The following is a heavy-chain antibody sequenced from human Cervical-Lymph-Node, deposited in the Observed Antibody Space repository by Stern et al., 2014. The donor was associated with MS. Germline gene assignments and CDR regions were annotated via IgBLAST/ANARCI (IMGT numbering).Heavy chain of an antibody. CDR3: AKHACTGAACPFDL. D-gene: IGHD2-8*02. V-gene: IGHV4-39*01. J-gene: IGHJ4*02. CDR2: VYYSGAT. CDR1: GDSISSYTHY. Sequence: QLQLQESGPGLVKPSETLSLTCAVSGDSISSYTHYWAWIRQPPGKGLEWIGSVYYSGATYYNPSLKRPVTISVDTSKNHFPLGLNSVTAADTAVYYCAKHACTGAACPFDLWGQGTLVTVSS.